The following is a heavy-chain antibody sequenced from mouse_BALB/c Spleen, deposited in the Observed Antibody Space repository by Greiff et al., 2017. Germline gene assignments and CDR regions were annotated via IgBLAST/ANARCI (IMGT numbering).Heavy chain of an antibody. Sequence: QVQLKQSGAELAKPGASVKMSCKASGYTFTSYWMHWVKQRPGQGLEWIGYINPSTGYTEYNQKFKDKATLTADKSSSTAYMQLSSLTSEDSAVYYCARSGYAMDYWGQGTSVTVSS. J-gene: IGHJ4*01. V-gene: IGHV1-7*01. CDR2: INPSTGYT. CDR1: GYTFTSYW. CDR3: ARSGYAMDY.